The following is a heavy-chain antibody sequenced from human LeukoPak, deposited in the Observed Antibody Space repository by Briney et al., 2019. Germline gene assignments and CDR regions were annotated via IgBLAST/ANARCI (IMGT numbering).Heavy chain of an antibody. CDR3: ARGNYYDSSTYYRAFDI. Sequence: SETLSLTCTVSGGSLSNYWNWIRQPPGKGLEWIAYICYSGSTNYNPSLKSRVTISVDTSKTQFSLKLSSVTAADTAVYYCARGNYYDSSTYYRAFDIWGQGTMVTVSS. D-gene: IGHD3-22*01. CDR1: GGSLSNY. CDR2: ICYSGST. V-gene: IGHV4-59*01. J-gene: IGHJ3*02.